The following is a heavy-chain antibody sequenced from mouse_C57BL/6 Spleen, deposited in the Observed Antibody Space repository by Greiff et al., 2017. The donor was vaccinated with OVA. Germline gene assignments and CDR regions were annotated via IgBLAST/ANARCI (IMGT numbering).Heavy chain of an antibody. CDR1: GFTFSDYG. J-gene: IGHJ2*01. Sequence: EVHLVESGGGLVQPGGSLKLSCAASGFTFSDYGLAWVRQAPRKGPEWVAFISNLAYSIYYADTVTGRFTISRENAKNTLYLEMSSLRSEDTAMYYCARFYDSFYYWGQGTTLTVSS. CDR2: ISNLAYSI. D-gene: IGHD2-4*01. V-gene: IGHV5-15*01. CDR3: ARFYDSFYY.